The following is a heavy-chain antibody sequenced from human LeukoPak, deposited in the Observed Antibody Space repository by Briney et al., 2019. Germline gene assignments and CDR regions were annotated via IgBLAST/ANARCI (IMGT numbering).Heavy chain of an antibody. J-gene: IGHJ4*02. CDR1: GFTFSSHA. CDR2: INIGGTT. D-gene: IGHD6-13*01. Sequence: GGSLRLSCAASGFTFSSHALSWVRQAPGKGLEWVSGINIGGTTHYADSAKGRFTISRDNSKNTLYLQMNSLRAEDTAVYYCARVTPDSSSWYLDYWGQGTLVTVSS. V-gene: IGHV3-23*01. CDR3: ARVTPDSSSWYLDY.